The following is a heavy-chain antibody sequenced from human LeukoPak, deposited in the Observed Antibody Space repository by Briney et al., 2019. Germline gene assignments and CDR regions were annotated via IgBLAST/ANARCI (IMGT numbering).Heavy chain of an antibody. V-gene: IGHV4-4*07. D-gene: IGHD6-19*01. Sequence: PSETLSLTCTVSGGSISNYHWSWIRQPAGKGLEWIGQIHTSGSTNYNPPLKSRVSMPIDTTEDQVSLTIRSVTAADTAFYYCARRDISSGWSFDYRGQGTLVTVSS. CDR1: GGSISNYH. CDR3: ARRDISSGWSFDY. CDR2: IHTSGST. J-gene: IGHJ4*02.